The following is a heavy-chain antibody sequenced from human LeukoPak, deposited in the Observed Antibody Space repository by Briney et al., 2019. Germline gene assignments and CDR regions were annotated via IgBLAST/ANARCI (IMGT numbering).Heavy chain of an antibody. CDR3: ARPHCTGGTCYDY. D-gene: IGHD2-15*01. V-gene: IGHV3-7*05. CDR2: IKEDGSEK. CDR1: GFTFSSYW. J-gene: IGHJ4*02. Sequence: GSLRLSCAASGFTFSSYWMSWVRQAPGKGLEWVATIKEDGSEKYYVDSVKGRFTISRDNAKNSLYLQMNSLRAEDTAVFYCARPHCTGGTCYDYWGQGTLVTVSS.